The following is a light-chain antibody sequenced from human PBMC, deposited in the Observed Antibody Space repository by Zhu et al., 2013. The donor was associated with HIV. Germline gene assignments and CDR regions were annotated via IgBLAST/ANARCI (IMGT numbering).Light chain of an antibody. J-gene: IGKJ4*01. CDR1: QGVGNN. V-gene: IGKV3-15*01. CDR2: GAS. CDR3: QQRMNWPLT. Sequence: EIVLTQSPATLSVSSGERATLSCRASQGVGNNLAWYQHKPGQAPRLLVFGASTRATGIPDRFSGSGSGTDFTLTISSLQSEDFAVYYCQQRMNWPLTFGGGTKVEIK.